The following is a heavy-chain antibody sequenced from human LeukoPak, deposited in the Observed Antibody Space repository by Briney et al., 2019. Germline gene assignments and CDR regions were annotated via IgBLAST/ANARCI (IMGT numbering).Heavy chain of an antibody. V-gene: IGHV3-74*01. J-gene: IGHJ4*02. CDR1: GSTFSRYW. CDR3: TTGIGNYYYY. CDR2: VKSDGSYT. D-gene: IGHD3-10*01. Sequence: GGSLRLSCAASGSTFSRYWMHWVRQAPGKGLVWVSRVKSDGSYTIYADSVKGRFTISRDNAKNTLYLQMDSLRAEDTAVYYCTTGIGNYYYYWGQGTLVTVAS.